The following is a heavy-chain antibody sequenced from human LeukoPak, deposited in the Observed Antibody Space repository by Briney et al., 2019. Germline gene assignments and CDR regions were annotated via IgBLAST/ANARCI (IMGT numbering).Heavy chain of an antibody. CDR2: INHSGST. CDR3: AKITVTTSRAGYYYYGMDV. D-gene: IGHD4-11*01. CDR1: GGSISGYY. Sequence: SETLSLTCTVSGGSISGYYWGWIRQPPGKGLEWIGEINHSGSTNYNPSLKSRVTISVDTSKNQFSLKLSSVTAADTAVYYCAKITVTTSRAGYYYYGMDVWGQGTTVTVSS. J-gene: IGHJ6*02. V-gene: IGHV4-34*01.